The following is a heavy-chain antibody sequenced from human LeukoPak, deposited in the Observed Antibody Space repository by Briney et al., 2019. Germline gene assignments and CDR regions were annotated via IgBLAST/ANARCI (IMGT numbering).Heavy chain of an antibody. J-gene: IGHJ4*02. D-gene: IGHD3-16*02. CDR3: ASLIGTVPGDY. CDR1: GGSISSSRFY. V-gene: IGHV4-39*01. CDR2: IYYSGST. Sequence: SETLSLTCTVSGGSISSSRFYWGWIRQPPGKGLEWIGSIYYSGSTYYNPSLESRVTISVDTSKNQFSLKLSSVTAADTAVYYCASLIGTVPGDYWGQGTLVTVSS.